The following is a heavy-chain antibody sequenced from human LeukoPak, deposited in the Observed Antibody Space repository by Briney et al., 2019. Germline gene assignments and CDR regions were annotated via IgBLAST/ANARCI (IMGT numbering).Heavy chain of an antibody. Sequence: AEGSLRLSCAASGNYWMHWVRQAPGKGLVWVSHINSDGSWTSYADSVKGRFTISKDNAKNTVYLQMNSLATEDTAVYYCTTLERWQRQSGNYWGQGTLVTVSS. J-gene: IGHJ4*02. CDR1: GNYW. CDR3: TTLERWQRQSGNY. D-gene: IGHD5-24*01. CDR2: INSDGSWT. V-gene: IGHV3-74*01.